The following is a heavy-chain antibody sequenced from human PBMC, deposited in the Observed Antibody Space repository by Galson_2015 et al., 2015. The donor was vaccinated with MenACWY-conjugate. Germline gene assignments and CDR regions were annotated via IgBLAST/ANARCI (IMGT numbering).Heavy chain of an antibody. CDR2: VSYDGSSK. CDR3: VRAEGWLRSSFDI. D-gene: IGHD5-24*01. CDR1: GFRFRSYT. J-gene: IGHJ3*02. Sequence: SLRLSCAASGFRFRSYTLYWVRQAPGKGLEWVAVVSYDGSSKYYADFVKGRFTISRDNPKNTVSLQMNSLRPEDPAVYYCVRAEGWLRSSFDIWGQGTMVTVSS. V-gene: IGHV3-30*01.